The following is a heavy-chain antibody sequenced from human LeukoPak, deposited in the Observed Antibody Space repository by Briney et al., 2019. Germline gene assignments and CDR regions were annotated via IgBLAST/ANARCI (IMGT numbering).Heavy chain of an antibody. CDR1: GGSISSYY. J-gene: IGHJ4*02. V-gene: IGHV4-59*01. Sequence: SETQSLTCTVSGGSISSYYWSWIRQPPGKGLEWIGYIYYSGSTNYDPSLKSRVTISVDTSKNQFSLKLSSVTAADTAVYYCARVRPTITFGGVDPDLFDYWGQGTLVTVSS. CDR2: IYYSGST. D-gene: IGHD3-16*01. CDR3: ARVRPTITFGGVDPDLFDY.